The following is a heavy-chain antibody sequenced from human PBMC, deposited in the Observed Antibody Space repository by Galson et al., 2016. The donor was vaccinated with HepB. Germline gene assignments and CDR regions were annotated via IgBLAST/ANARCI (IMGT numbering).Heavy chain of an antibody. CDR3: AKDIFYKGDVPFDF. J-gene: IGHJ4*02. D-gene: IGHD3-10*01. CDR2: ISGDGDTT. CDR1: GFTFDEYA. V-gene: IGHV3-43*02. Sequence: SLRLSCAASGFTFDEYAMHWVRQAPGKGLEWVSVISGDGDTTNYANSVRGRFTISRDNSKDSLHLQMNSLRTEDPAFYYCAKDIFYKGDVPFDFWGPGTLVTVSS.